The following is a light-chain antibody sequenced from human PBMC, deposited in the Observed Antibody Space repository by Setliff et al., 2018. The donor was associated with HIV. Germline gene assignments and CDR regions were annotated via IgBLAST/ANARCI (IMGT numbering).Light chain of an antibody. CDR1: RSDIGSYNL. CDR2: EVS. Sequence: QSALTQPASVSGSPGQSITISCTGSRSDIGSYNLVSWYQQHPGKAPKLMIYEVSQRPSGVSNRFSGSKSGNTASLTVSGLQAEDEADYYCCSYVGSTTRVVFGGGTKVTVL. CDR3: CSYVGSTTRVV. J-gene: IGLJ2*01. V-gene: IGLV2-23*02.